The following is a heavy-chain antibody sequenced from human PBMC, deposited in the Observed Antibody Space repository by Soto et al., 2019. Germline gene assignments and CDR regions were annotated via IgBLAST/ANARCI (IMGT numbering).Heavy chain of an antibody. CDR2: IYSGGST. Sequence: GGSLRLSCAASGFTVSSNYMSWVRQAPGKGLEWVSVIYSGGSTYYADSVKGRFTISRDNSKNTLYLQMNSLRAEDTAVYYCARSSGSSSGAFDIWGQGTMVTVSS. CDR3: ARSSGSSSGAFDI. CDR1: GFTVSSNY. D-gene: IGHD1-26*01. J-gene: IGHJ3*02. V-gene: IGHV3-53*01.